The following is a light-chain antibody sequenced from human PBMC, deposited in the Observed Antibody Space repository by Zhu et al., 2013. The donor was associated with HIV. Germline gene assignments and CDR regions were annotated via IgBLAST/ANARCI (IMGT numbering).Light chain of an antibody. CDR1: SSNIGAGYD. Sequence: QSVLTQPPSVSGAPGQRVIISCTGSSSNIGAGYDVHWYQHLPGTGPKLLIYVNNKRPSGVPDRFSGSRSGTSASLAITGLQAEDEADYYCQSYDSTLSGSGFGGGTKLTVL. CDR3: QSYDSTLSGSG. V-gene: IGLV1-40*01. CDR2: VNN. J-gene: IGLJ2*01.